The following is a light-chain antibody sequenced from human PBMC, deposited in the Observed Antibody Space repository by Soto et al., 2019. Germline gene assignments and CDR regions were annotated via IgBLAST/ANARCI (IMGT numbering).Light chain of an antibody. V-gene: IGKV3-20*01. Sequence: EIVLTQSPGTLSLSPGERATLSCRASQSVSSSYLAWYQQKPGQAPSPLIYGASSRATAIPDRFSGSGSGTDFTLTISRLEPEDFAVYYCQQYGRSPLTFGGGTKVEVK. J-gene: IGKJ4*01. CDR3: QQYGRSPLT. CDR2: GAS. CDR1: QSVSSSY.